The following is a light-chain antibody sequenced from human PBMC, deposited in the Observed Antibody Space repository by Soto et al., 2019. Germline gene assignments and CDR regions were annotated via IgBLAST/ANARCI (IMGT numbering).Light chain of an antibody. CDR3: QQYGSSSWT. Sequence: EIVLTQSPGTLALSAGEGATLSCRASQSVSSTYLAWYQQQPGQAPRLLIYGSSNRATGIPDRFSGSGSGTDFTLTISRLEPEDFAVYYCQQYGSSSWTFGQGTKVDIK. CDR2: GSS. J-gene: IGKJ1*01. V-gene: IGKV3-20*01. CDR1: QSVSSTY.